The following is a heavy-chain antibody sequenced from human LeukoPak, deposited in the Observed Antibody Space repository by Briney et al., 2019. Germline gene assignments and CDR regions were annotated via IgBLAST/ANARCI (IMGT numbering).Heavy chain of an antibody. J-gene: IGHJ6*03. V-gene: IGHV3-21*01. CDR2: ISSSTSDR. Sequence: GGSLRLSCAASGFTFFSYSMSWVRQAPGKGLEWVSSISSSTSDRYYAESVKGPFTISRDNAKNSLYLQMNSLRAEDTAVYYCARDSCSGGSCYSSLDYYYYYYMDVWGKGTTVIVSS. D-gene: IGHD2-15*01. CDR3: ARDSCSGGSCYSSLDYYYYYYMDV. CDR1: GFTFFSYS.